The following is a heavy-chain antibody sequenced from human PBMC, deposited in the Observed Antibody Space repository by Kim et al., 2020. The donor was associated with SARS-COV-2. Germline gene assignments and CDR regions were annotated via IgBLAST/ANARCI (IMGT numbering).Heavy chain of an antibody. Sequence: DSGRGRFTIYRDNSKNTLFLQMSSLTADDTAVYYCARTRSCSGTSCYVDFWGQGTLVTVSS. CDR3: ARTRSCSGTSCYVDF. V-gene: IGHV3-23*01. J-gene: IGHJ4*02. D-gene: IGHD2-2*01.